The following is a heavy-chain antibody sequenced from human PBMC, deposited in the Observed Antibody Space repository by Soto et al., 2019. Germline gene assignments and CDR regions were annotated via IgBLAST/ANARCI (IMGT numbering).Heavy chain of an antibody. J-gene: IGHJ4*02. Sequence: GGSLRLSCAASGLTCSSYGMHWVRQAPGKGLEWVAVISYDGSNKYYADSVKGRFTISRDNSKNTLYLQMNSLRAEDTAVYYCAKEGGIAAAGPFDYLGQGTMF. CDR1: GLTCSSYG. V-gene: IGHV3-30*18. CDR2: ISYDGSNK. D-gene: IGHD6-13*01. CDR3: AKEGGIAAAGPFDY.